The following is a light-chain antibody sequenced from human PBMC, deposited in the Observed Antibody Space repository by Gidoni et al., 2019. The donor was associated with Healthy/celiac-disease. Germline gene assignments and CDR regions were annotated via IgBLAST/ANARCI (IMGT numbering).Light chain of an antibody. Sequence: EIVLKQSPATLSLSPGERATLSCRASQSVSSYLAWYQQKPGQAPRLHIYDASNRATGIPARFSGSGSGTDFTLTISSLEPEDFAVYYCQQRSNWPLTFGGGTKVEIK. J-gene: IGKJ4*01. V-gene: IGKV3-11*01. CDR1: QSVSSY. CDR2: DAS. CDR3: QQRSNWPLT.